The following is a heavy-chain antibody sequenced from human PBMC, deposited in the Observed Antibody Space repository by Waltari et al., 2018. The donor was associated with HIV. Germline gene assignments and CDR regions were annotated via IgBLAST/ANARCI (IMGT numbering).Heavy chain of an antibody. CDR2: ISYDATTR. D-gene: IGHD3-22*01. CDR1: GISFFNSYG. Sequence: QVQLVESGGGVVQPGRSLRLSCAASGISFFNSYGMHWVRQAPGKGLGWGATISYDATTRYYADSVKGRFTISRDNSKNTLYLQMNSLRGEDTAIYYCAKDRRQGYYYDNSGERPFDSWGQGTLVTVSS. CDR3: AKDRRQGYYYDNSGERPFDS. J-gene: IGHJ4*02. V-gene: IGHV3-30*18.